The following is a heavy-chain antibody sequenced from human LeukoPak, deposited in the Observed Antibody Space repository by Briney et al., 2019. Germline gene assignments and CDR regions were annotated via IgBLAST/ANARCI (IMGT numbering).Heavy chain of an antibody. Sequence: PGGSLRLSCAASGFTFSSYSMNWVRQAPGEGLEWVSSISSSSSYIYYADSVKGRFTISRDNAKNSLYLQMNSLRAEDTAVYYCARGPYYGDYVDYWGQGTLVTVSS. J-gene: IGHJ4*02. CDR1: GFTFSSYS. CDR3: ARGPYYGDYVDY. D-gene: IGHD4-17*01. CDR2: ISSSSSYI. V-gene: IGHV3-21*01.